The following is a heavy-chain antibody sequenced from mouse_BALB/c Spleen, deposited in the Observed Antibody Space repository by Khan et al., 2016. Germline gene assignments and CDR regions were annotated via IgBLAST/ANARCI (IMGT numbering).Heavy chain of an antibody. V-gene: IGHV4-1*02. D-gene: IGHD1-2*01. CDR2: INPDSSTI. Sequence: EVKLLESGGGLVQPGGSLKLSCAASGFDFSRYWMSWVRQAPGKGIEWIGEINPDSSTINYTPSLKDKFIIYRENAKNTLYLEMSKVRYEDTALYSCARLHYYGQFAYWGQGTLVTVSS. CDR3: ARLHYYGQFAY. J-gene: IGHJ3*01. CDR1: GFDFSRYW.